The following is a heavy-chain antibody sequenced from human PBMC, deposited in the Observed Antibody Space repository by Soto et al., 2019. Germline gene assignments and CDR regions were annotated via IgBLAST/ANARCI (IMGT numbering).Heavy chain of an antibody. CDR3: AKDSRIVVVPAPYDY. V-gene: IGHV3-30*18. CDR2: ISYDGSNK. J-gene: IGHJ4*02. Sequence: QVQLVESGGGVVQPGRSLRLSCAASGFTFSSYGMHWVRQAPGKGLEWVAVISYDGSNKYYADSVKGRFTISRDNSKNTLYLQMNSLGAEDTAVYYCAKDSRIVVVPAPYDYWGQGTLVTVSS. D-gene: IGHD2-21*02. CDR1: GFTFSSYG.